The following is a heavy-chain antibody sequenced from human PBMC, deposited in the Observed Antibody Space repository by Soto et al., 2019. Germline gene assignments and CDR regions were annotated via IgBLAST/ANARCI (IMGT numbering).Heavy chain of an antibody. D-gene: IGHD3-3*01. J-gene: IGHJ6*02. CDR2: IYHSGST. CDR1: GGSISSSNW. CDR3: ARDPGDYDFWSGSAPTTYGMDV. V-gene: IGHV4-4*02. Sequence: SETLSLTYAVSGGSISSSNWWNWVRQPPGKGLEWIGEIYHSGSTNYNPSLKSRVTTSVDKSKNQFSLKLSSVTAADTAVYYCARDPGDYDFWSGSAPTTYGMDVWGQGTTVTVSS.